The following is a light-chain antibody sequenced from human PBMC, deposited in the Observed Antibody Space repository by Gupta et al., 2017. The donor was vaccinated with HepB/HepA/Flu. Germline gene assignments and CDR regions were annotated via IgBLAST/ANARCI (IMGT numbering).Light chain of an antibody. V-gene: IGKV1-5*03. Sequence: DIQITQSPSTLSASVGDRVTIPCRASQNINKWLAWYQQKPGKAPKLVSSEGSDLEGGVPSRFSGSGSETEFTLTISSLQPDDFATYYCQQHGDYPLTFGGGTKVETK. CDR2: EGS. J-gene: IGKJ4*01. CDR3: QQHGDYPLT. CDR1: QNINKW.